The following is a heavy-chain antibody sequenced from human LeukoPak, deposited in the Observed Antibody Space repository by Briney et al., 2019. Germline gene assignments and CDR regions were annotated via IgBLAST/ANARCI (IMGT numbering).Heavy chain of an antibody. Sequence: SGGSLRLSCAASGFTFSDYYMSWIRQAPGKGLEWVSYISNSGYTIYYADSVKGRFTISRDDAKNSLYLQMNSLRAEDTALYYCARIGIYGDFGRYFDYWGQGTLVTVSS. CDR3: ARIGIYGDFGRYFDY. CDR2: ISNSGYTI. J-gene: IGHJ4*02. D-gene: IGHD4-17*01. CDR1: GFTFSDYY. V-gene: IGHV3-11*01.